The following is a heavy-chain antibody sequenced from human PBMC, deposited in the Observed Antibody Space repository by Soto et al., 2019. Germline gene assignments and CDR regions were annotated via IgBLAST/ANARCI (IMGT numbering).Heavy chain of an antibody. CDR3: ARRVSGSYFHY. D-gene: IGHD1-26*01. J-gene: IGHJ4*02. Sequence: SETLSLTCAVSGGSVSSTNWWSWVRQSPGKGLEWIGDIYHIGSTYYNPSLKSRLTISVDTSKNQFSLNLSSVTAADTAVYYCARRVSGSYFHYWGQGTLVTVSS. CDR2: IYHIGST. CDR1: GGSVSSTNW. V-gene: IGHV4-4*02.